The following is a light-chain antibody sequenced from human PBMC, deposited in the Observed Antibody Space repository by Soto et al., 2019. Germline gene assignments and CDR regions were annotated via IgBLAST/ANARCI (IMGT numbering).Light chain of an antibody. J-gene: IGLJ3*02. CDR2: EGS. Sequence: QSALTQPASVSGSPGQSITISCTGTSSDVGSYNLVSWYQQHPGKAPKLMIYEGSKRPSGVSNRFSGSKSGNTASLTISGLQAEDEADYYCCSYAGRSTWVLGGGTKLTVL. CDR3: CSYAGRSTWV. V-gene: IGLV2-23*01. CDR1: SSDVGSYNL.